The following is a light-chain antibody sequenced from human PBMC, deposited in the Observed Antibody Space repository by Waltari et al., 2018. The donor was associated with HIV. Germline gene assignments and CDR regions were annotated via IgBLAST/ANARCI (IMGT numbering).Light chain of an antibody. Sequence: DFLLTQSPPSLSASVGDRVTISCRVSQAISNYLDFFRPKPGKVPNVLIYSASNLQSGVPSRFSGSGSGTDFTLSITNLQPEDVASFPRLAFGPGTKVDIK. CDR2: SAS. J-gene: IGKJ3*01. CDR3: LA. V-gene: IGKV1-27*01. CDR1: QAISNY.